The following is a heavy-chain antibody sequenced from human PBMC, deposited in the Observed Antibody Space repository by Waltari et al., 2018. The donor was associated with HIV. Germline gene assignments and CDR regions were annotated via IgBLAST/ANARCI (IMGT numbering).Heavy chain of an antibody. D-gene: IGHD2-15*01. CDR1: GFSVSNHW. V-gene: IGHV3-74*01. Sequence: VQLVESGGGSIKTGGSLRLSCTASGFSVSNHWMDWVRQGPGKGVVWVRRLKRDGSSRNYADAVKCRFVISRDNARNTVYLRLNSLRVEDTAMYFCARASHYIEFSTFDGDYYFDVWGRGTRVAVSS. CDR3: ARASHYIEFSTFDGDYYFDV. J-gene: IGHJ4*02. CDR2: LKRDGSSR.